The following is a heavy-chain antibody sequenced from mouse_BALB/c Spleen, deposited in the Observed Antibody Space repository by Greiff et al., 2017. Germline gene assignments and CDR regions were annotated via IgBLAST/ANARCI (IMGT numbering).Heavy chain of an antibody. J-gene: IGHJ2*01. CDR2: ISSGGSYT. V-gene: IGHV5-6-4*01. CDR3: TRDYYGSDY. D-gene: IGHD1-1*01. CDR1: GFTFSSYT. Sequence: DVKLVESGGGLVKPGGSLKLSCAASGFTFSSYTMSWVRQTPEKRLEWVATISSGGSYTYYPDSVKGRFTISRDNAKNTLYLQMSSLKSEDTAMYYCTRDYYGSDYWGQGTTLTVSS.